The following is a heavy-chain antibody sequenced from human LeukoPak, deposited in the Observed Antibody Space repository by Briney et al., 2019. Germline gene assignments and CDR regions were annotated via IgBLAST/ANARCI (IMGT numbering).Heavy chain of an antibody. V-gene: IGHV4-59*12. Sequence: SETLSLTCTVSGGSISSFYWSWIRQSPGKGLEWIGSIYHAGSTFHNPSLKSRVTISVDRSKNQFSLKLSSVTAADTAVYYCARDLIANGQYYYYMDVWGKGTTVTVSS. CDR3: ARDLIANGQYYYYMDV. D-gene: IGHD6-13*01. CDR1: GGSISSFY. J-gene: IGHJ6*03. CDR2: IYHAGST.